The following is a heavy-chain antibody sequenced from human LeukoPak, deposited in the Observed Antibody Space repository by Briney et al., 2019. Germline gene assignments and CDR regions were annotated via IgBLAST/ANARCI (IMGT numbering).Heavy chain of an antibody. D-gene: IGHD6-19*01. CDR1: GYTFTSYY. J-gene: IGHJ4*02. V-gene: IGHV1-46*01. Sequence: GASVKVSRKASGYTFTSYYMHWVRQAPGQGLEWMGIINPSGGSTSYAQKFQGRVTMTRDTSTSTVYMELSSLRSEDTAVYYCAREVAGTGYFDYWAREPWSPSPQ. CDR3: AREVAGTGYFDY. CDR2: INPSGGST.